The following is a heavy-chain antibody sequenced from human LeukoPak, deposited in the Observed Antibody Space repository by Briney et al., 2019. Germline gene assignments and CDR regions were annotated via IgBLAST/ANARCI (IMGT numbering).Heavy chain of an antibody. Sequence: SETLSLTCAVYGGSFSGYYWSWIRQPPGKGLEWIGENNHSGSTNYNPSLKSRVTISVDTSKNQFSLKLSSVTAADTAVYYCARGRTASHWGQGTLVTVSS. V-gene: IGHV4-34*01. CDR2: NNHSGST. J-gene: IGHJ4*02. CDR3: ARGRTASH. D-gene: IGHD1-14*01. CDR1: GGSFSGYY.